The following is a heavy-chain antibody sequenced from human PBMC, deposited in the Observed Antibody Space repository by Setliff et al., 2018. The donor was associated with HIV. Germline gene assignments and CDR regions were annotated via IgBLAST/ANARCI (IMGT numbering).Heavy chain of an antibody. CDR1: GGTFSSYA. Sequence: SVKVSCKTSGGTFSSYAISWVRQAPGQGLEWMRGIIPIFNTANYAQKFQGRVTITADESTSTAYMELSSLRSEDTAVYYCAGIVRPSYYYYYYMDVWGKGTTVTVSS. CDR2: IIPIFNTA. J-gene: IGHJ6*03. D-gene: IGHD3-10*02. V-gene: IGHV1-69*13. CDR3: AGIVRPSYYYYYYMDV.